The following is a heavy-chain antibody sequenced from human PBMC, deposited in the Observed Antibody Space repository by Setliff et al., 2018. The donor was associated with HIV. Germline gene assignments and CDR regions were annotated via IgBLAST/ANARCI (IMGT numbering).Heavy chain of an antibody. J-gene: IGHJ6*04. CDR3: ARDSRDIVVVIAPEPEPYYYYGMDV. V-gene: IGHV1-69*13. Sequence: SVKVSCKASGDTFNSHAISWVRQAPGQGLEWMGGIIPIFGTPNYAQKFKSRLTITADESTSTVYMELSSLRSEDTAVYYCARDSRDIVVVIAPEPEPYYYYGMDVWGEGTTVTVSS. CDR2: IIPIFGTP. D-gene: IGHD2-15*01. CDR1: GDTFNSHA.